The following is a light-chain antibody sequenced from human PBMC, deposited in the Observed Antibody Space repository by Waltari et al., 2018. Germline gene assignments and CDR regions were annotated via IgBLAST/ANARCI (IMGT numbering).Light chain of an antibody. CDR1: SSDIGNYNFF. V-gene: IGLV2-23*01. J-gene: IGLJ2*01. Sequence: QSALTQPASVSGSPGQSITISCTGTSSDIGNYNFFVSWYQHRPGEAPKLIIYEGNVRPSGVSDRFSGSKSGNAACLTISGLQAEDEAHYYCCSYGVRVFFGGGTKLTVL. CDR3: CSYGVRVF. CDR2: EGN.